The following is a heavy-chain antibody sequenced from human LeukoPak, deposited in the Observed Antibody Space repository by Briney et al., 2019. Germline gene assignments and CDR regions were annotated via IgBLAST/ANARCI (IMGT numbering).Heavy chain of an antibody. CDR2: INHSGST. V-gene: IGHV4-34*01. CDR3: ARGFFGLRFLEWLLSSSYYFDY. D-gene: IGHD3-3*01. Sequence: PSETLSLTCAVYGGSFSGYYWSWIRQPPGKGLEWIGEINHSGSTNYNPSLKSRVTISVDTSKNQISLKLSSVTAADTAVYYCARGFFGLRFLEWLLSSSYYFDYWGQGTLVTVSS. CDR1: GGSFSGYY. J-gene: IGHJ4*02.